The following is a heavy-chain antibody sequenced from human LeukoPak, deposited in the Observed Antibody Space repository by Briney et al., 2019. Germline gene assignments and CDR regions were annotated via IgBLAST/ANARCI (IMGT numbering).Heavy chain of an antibody. J-gene: IGHJ4*02. CDR1: GFSVSSKS. CDR3: AKVGYCSSTSCYGLVDYFDY. CDR2: ISGSGGST. D-gene: IGHD2-2*01. Sequence: GGSLRLSCVASGFSVSSKSISWVRQAPGKGLEWVSAISGSGGSTYYADSVKGRFTISRDNSKNTLYLQMNSLRAEDTAVYYCAKVGYCSSTSCYGLVDYFDYWGQGTLVTVSS. V-gene: IGHV3-23*01.